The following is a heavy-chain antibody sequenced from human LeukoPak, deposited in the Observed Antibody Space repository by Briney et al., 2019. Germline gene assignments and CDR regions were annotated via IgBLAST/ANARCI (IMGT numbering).Heavy chain of an antibody. J-gene: IGHJ3*02. CDR1: GYTFTSYD. Sequence: GASVKVSCKASGYTFTSYDINWVRQATGQGLEWMGWMNPNSGNTGYAQKFQGRVTITRNTSISTAYMELSSLRSEDTAVYYCARPNKGYDYVWGTYRYDAFDIWGQGTMVTVSS. CDR3: ARPNKGYDYVWGTYRYDAFDI. CDR2: MNPNSGNT. V-gene: IGHV1-8*03. D-gene: IGHD3-16*02.